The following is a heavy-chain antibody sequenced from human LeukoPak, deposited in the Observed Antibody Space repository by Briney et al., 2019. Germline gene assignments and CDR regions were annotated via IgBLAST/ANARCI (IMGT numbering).Heavy chain of an antibody. Sequence: GASVKVSCKASGYTFTSYGISWVRQAPGQGLEWMGWFSAYNGNTNYAQKLQGRVTMTTDTSTSTAYMELRSLRSDDTAVYYCARGGGSGYVSYYYYGMDVWGKGTTVTVSS. D-gene: IGHD5-12*01. CDR2: FSAYNGNT. CDR3: ARGGGSGYVSYYYYGMDV. V-gene: IGHV1-18*04. CDR1: GYTFTSYG. J-gene: IGHJ6*04.